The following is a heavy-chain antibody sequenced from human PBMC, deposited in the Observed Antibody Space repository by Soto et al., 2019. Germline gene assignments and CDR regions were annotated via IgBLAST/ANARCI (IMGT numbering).Heavy chain of an antibody. D-gene: IGHD2-2*01. V-gene: IGHV3-30*18. J-gene: IGHJ6*02. CDR2: ISYDEIDT. Sequence: HPGGSLRLSCAASGFTFTSHAVPWFRQTPGKGLEWVAAISYDEIDTKYASSVKGRFTVSRDNVKNTLSLQMNSLRPEDTAVYYCAKDRGYQLPANSFYYGLDGWGQGTTVTVS. CDR3: AKDRGYQLPANSFYYGLDG. CDR1: GFTFTSHA.